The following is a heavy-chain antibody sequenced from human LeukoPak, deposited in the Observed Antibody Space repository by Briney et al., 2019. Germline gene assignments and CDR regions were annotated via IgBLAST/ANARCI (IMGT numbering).Heavy chain of an antibody. CDR3: AREFAIFGVATTYYFDY. CDR1: GGSLSSYY. J-gene: IGHJ4*02. Sequence: SETLSLTCTVSGGSLSSYYWSWVRQPAGKGLEWIGRIYTSGSTNYNPSLTSRVTISVDTSKNQFSLKLSSVTAADTAVYYCAREFAIFGVATTYYFDYWGQGTLVTVSS. D-gene: IGHD3-3*01. V-gene: IGHV4-4*07. CDR2: IYTSGST.